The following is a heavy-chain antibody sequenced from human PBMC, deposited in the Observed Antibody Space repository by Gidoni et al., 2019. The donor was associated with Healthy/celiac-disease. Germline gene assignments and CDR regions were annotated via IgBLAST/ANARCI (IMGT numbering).Heavy chain of an antibody. CDR1: GFTFSSYA. Sequence: EVQLVESGGGLVQPGGSLRLSCAASGFTFSSYAMNWVRQAPGKGLEWVSYISSSGSTIYYADSVKGRFTISRDNAKNSLYLQMNSLRAEDTAVYYCAREGAVAGTDLDYWGQGTLVTVSS. J-gene: IGHJ4*02. CDR3: AREGAVAGTDLDY. V-gene: IGHV3-48*03. D-gene: IGHD6-19*01. CDR2: ISSSGSTI.